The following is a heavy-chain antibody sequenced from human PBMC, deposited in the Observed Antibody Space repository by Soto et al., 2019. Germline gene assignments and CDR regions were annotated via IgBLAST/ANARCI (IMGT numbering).Heavy chain of an antibody. Sequence: SETLSLTCTVSGGSISSYYWSWIRQPPGKGLEWIGYIYYSGSTNYNPSLKSRVTISVDTSKNQFSLKLSSVTAADTAVYCCARARRTYYYDSSGYLSGPFDYWGQGTLVTVSS. CDR3: ARARRTYYYDSSGYLSGPFDY. CDR1: GGSISSYY. J-gene: IGHJ4*02. D-gene: IGHD3-22*01. V-gene: IGHV4-59*01. CDR2: IYYSGST.